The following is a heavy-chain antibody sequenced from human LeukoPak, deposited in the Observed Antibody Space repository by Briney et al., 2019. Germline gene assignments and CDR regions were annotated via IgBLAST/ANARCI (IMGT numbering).Heavy chain of an antibody. D-gene: IGHD3-10*01. J-gene: IGHJ4*02. CDR2: IKQDGNEK. Sequence: PGGSLRLSCVASGFSFSSSYMSWVRQAPGKGLEWVANIKQDGNEKHYVDSVKGRFTISRDNAKSSLYLQMNRLRADDPAVYYCARDPRGSEYSHFDSWGQGTLVTVSS. V-gene: IGHV3-7*01. CDR3: ARDPRGSEYSHFDS. CDR1: GFSFSSSY.